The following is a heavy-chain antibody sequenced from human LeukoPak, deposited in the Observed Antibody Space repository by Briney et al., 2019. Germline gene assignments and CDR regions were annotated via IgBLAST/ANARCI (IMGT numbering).Heavy chain of an antibody. CDR3: ARDHIGTGITIFGVVKSWFDP. J-gene: IGHJ5*02. Sequence: GASVKVSCKASGYTFTSYYMHWVRQAPGQGLGWMGIINPSGGSTSYAQKFQGRVTMTRDTSTSTVYMELSSLRSEDTAVYYCARDHIGTGITIFGVVKSWFDPWGQGTLVTVSS. D-gene: IGHD3-3*01. CDR2: INPSGGST. V-gene: IGHV1-46*01. CDR1: GYTFTSYY.